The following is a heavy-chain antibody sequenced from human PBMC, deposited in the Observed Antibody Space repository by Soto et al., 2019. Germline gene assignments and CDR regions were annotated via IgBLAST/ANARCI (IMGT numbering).Heavy chain of an antibody. CDR3: ARGPDCSGGSCYSDFDY. V-gene: IGHV4-59*01. J-gene: IGHJ4*02. CDR2: IYYSGST. Sequence: PSETLSLTCTVSGGSISSYYWSWIRQPPGKGLEWIGYIYYSGSTNYNPSLKSRVTISVDTSKNQFSLKLSSVTAADTAVYYCARGPDCSGGSCYSDFDYWGQGTLVTVS. D-gene: IGHD2-15*01. CDR1: GGSISSYY.